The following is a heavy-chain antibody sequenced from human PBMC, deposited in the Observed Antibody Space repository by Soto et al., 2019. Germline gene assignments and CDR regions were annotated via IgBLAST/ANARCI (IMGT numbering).Heavy chain of an antibody. J-gene: IGHJ3*02. CDR2: VSAYNGNT. D-gene: IGHD4-17*01. CDR1: GYTFTSYG. V-gene: IGHV1-18*01. CDR3: VRSDYGDHYDAFDI. Sequence: QVQLVQSGAEVKKPGASVKVSCKASGYTFTSYGIIWVRQAPGQGLEWMGWVSAYNGNTNYVQKLQGRVTMTTDTSTGTAYMELRSLRSDDTAVYYCVRSDYGDHYDAFDIWGQGTMVTVSS.